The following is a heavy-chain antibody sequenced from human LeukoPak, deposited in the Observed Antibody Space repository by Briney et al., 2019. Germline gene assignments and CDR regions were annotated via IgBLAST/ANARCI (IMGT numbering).Heavy chain of an antibody. V-gene: IGHV1-46*02. CDR1: RYNFNSHY. Sequence: ASVKVSCKASRYNFNSHYMHWVRQAPGQGFEWMGISRPRGDTARYAQKFEGRVTMTRDTSTSTAYMELYSLTSEDTAVYYCARDPGPGNQIDYWGQGTLVTVSS. J-gene: IGHJ4*02. CDR2: SRPRGDTA. CDR3: ARDPGPGNQIDY. D-gene: IGHD1-14*01.